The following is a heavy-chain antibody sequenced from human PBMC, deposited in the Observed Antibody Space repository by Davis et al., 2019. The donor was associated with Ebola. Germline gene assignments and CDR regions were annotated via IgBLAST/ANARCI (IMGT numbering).Heavy chain of an antibody. CDR3: ARPVVRGVNWFDP. J-gene: IGHJ5*02. CDR2: ISYDGRNK. Sequence: GESLKISCAASGFIFRTYGMHWVRQAPGKGPEWVALISYDGRNKYYADSVKGRFTISRDNVKNTLFLQMDSLRPDDTAVYYCARPVVRGVNWFDPWGQGTLVTVSS. D-gene: IGHD3-10*01. V-gene: IGHV3-30*03. CDR1: GFIFRTYG.